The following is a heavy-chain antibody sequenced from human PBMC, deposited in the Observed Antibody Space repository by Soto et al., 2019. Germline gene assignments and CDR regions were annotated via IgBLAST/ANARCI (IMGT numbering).Heavy chain of an antibody. J-gene: IGHJ4*02. CDR3: ARGRYGDY. CDR2: ISAHNGNT. D-gene: IGHD1-1*01. V-gene: IGHV1-18*01. Sequence: QVHLVQSGAEVKKPGASVKVSCKGSGYAFTTYGITWLRQAPGPGLEWMGWISAHNGNTNYAQKLQGRVTVTRDTATSPAYMELRCMRSDDPAMYYCARGRYGDYWGQEARVTGSS. CDR1: GYAFTTYG.